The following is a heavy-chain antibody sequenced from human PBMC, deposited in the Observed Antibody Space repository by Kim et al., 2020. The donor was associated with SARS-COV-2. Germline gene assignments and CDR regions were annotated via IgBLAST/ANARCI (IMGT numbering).Heavy chain of an antibody. CDR1: GYTFTSYA. CDR3: ARSFVVVVAATLDY. J-gene: IGHJ4*02. CDR2: INAGNGNT. D-gene: IGHD2-15*01. Sequence: ASVKVSCKASGYTFTSYAMHWVRQAPGQRLEWMGWINAGNGNTKYSQKFQGRVTITRDTSASTAYMELSSLRSEDTAVYYCARSFVVVVAATLDYWGQGTLVTVSS. V-gene: IGHV1-3*01.